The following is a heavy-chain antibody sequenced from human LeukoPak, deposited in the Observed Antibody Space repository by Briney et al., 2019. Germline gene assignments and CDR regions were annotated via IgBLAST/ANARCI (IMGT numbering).Heavy chain of an antibody. CDR1: GYSISSGYY. Sequence: SETLSLTCAVSGYSISSGYYWGWIRQPPGKRLEWIGSIYHSGSTYYNPSLKSRVTISVDTSKNQFSLKLSSVTAADTAVYYCARDDTAMVDYWGQGTLVTVSS. J-gene: IGHJ4*02. D-gene: IGHD5-18*01. CDR2: IYHSGST. CDR3: ARDDTAMVDY. V-gene: IGHV4-38-2*02.